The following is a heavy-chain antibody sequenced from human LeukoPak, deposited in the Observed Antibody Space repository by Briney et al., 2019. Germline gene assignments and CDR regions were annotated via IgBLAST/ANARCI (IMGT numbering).Heavy chain of an antibody. D-gene: IGHD3-10*01. V-gene: IGHV1-46*01. Sequence: GASVKVSCKASGYTFTSYDINWVRQAPGQGLEWMGIINPSGGSTSYAQKFQGRVTMTRDTSTSTVYMELSSLRSEDTAVYYCARDLTMVRGVTFDYWGQGTLVTVSS. CDR2: INPSGGST. CDR3: ARDLTMVRGVTFDY. J-gene: IGHJ4*02. CDR1: GYTFTSYD.